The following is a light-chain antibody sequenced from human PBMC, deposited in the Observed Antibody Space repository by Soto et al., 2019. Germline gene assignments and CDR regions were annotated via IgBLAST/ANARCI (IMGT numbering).Light chain of an antibody. CDR1: QSISSY. J-gene: IGKJ1*01. V-gene: IGKV1-39*01. CDR3: KQSYSTLGGT. Sequence: DIQMTQSPSSLSASVGDRVTITCRASQSISSYLNWYQQKPGKAPKLLIYAASSLQSGVPSRFRGSGSGTDFTPTISFLQPEVFETNYGKQSYSTLGGTFAKGTK. CDR2: AAS.